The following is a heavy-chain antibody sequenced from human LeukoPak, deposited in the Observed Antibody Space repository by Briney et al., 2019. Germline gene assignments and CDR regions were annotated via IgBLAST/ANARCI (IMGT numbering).Heavy chain of an antibody. J-gene: IGHJ4*02. D-gene: IGHD2-21*02. CDR2: IKQDGSEK. CDR3: ERVGIGDHFDY. V-gene: IGHV3-7*01. CDR1: GFTFSSYW. Sequence: GGSLRLSCAASGFTFSSYWMSWVRQAPGKGLEWVANIKQDGSEKYYVDSVKGRFTISRDNAKNSLYLQMNSPRAGDTAVYYCERVGIGDHFDYWGQGTLVTVSS.